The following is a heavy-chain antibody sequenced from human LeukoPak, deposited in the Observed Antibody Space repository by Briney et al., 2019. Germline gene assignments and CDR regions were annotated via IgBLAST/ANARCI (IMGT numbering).Heavy chain of an antibody. J-gene: IGHJ6*03. Sequence: ASVKVSCKASGYTFSGFYIHWVRQAPGQGLEWMGWINPNSGVTNYAQKLQGRVTITRDTSIDTAYMQLSRLKSDDTAVYYCAKDRYGDYEAPFHYYMDAWGRGTTVTVSS. V-gene: IGHV1-2*02. D-gene: IGHD5-12*01. CDR3: AKDRYGDYEAPFHYYMDA. CDR2: INPNSGVT. CDR1: GYTFSGFY.